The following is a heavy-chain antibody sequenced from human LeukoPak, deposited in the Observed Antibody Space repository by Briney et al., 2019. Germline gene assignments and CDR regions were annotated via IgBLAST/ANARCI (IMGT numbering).Heavy chain of an antibody. Sequence: GGSLRLSCAASGFTFSSYSMNWVRQAPGKGLEWVSSISSSSSYIYYADSVKGRFTISRDNAKNSLYLQMNSLRAEDTAVYYCARAYSSGWYLWFDPWAREPWSPSPQ. J-gene: IGHJ5*02. CDR2: ISSSSSYI. D-gene: IGHD6-19*01. V-gene: IGHV3-21*01. CDR1: GFTFSSYS. CDR3: ARAYSSGWYLWFDP.